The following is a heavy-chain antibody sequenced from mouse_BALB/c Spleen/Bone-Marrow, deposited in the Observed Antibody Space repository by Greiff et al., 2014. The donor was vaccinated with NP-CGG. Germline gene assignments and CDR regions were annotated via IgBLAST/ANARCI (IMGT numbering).Heavy chain of an antibody. CDR3: ARGHGYYVGYYFDN. D-gene: IGHD2-3*01. CDR1: GFNIKDTY. J-gene: IGHJ2*01. V-gene: IGHV14-3*02. Sequence: EVQVVESGAEPVKPGASVKLSCTASGFNIKDTYMHWVKQRPKQGLEWIGRIDPANGKTKYDPKFQGKATITADTSSNTAYLQLSSLTSEDTAVYYCARGHGYYVGYYFDNWGQGTTLTVSS. CDR2: IDPANGKT.